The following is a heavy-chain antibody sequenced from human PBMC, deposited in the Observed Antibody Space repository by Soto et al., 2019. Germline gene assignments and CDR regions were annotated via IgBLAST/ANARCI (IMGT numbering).Heavy chain of an antibody. CDR2: ISAYNGNT. D-gene: IGHD2-2*01. CDR3: ARDHLNLEYCIRTICYFPYDI. CDR1: GYTFISYG. V-gene: IGHV1-18*01. J-gene: IGHJ3*02. Sequence: QVQLVQSGAEVKKPGASVKVSCKASGYTFISYGINWVRQAPGQGLEGMGWISAYNGNTNNAQKLQGRVTMTTDTPMSTAYMEVRILRSGDTAVYYCARDHLNLEYCIRTICYFPYDIWGQGTMVTVSS.